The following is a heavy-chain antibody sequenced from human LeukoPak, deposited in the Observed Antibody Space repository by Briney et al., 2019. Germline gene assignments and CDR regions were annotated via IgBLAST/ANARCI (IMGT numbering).Heavy chain of an antibody. Sequence: SQTLSLTCAISGDSVSSNSAAWNWIRQSPSRGLEWLGRTYYRSKWYNDYAVSVKSRITINPDTSKNQFSLQLNSVTPEDTAVYYCARVTAQWEGDYYYGMDVWGQGTTVTVSS. CDR3: ARVTAQWEGDYYYGMDV. CDR1: GDSVSSNSAA. D-gene: IGHD1-14*01. CDR2: TYYRSKWYN. V-gene: IGHV6-1*01. J-gene: IGHJ6*02.